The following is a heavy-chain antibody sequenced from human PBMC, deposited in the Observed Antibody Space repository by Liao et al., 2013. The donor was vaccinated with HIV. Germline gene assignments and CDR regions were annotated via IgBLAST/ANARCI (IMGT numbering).Heavy chain of an antibody. Sequence: QVQLQQWGTGLLKPSETLSLTCAISGGSFGDYLWGWVRQSPGKGLEWIGEVGSWWESQLQPVPRESSHLIVRHVQDPVSLRLTSVTAADTAIYYCVRVFTLQSLDWSGSTYFYHMDVWDKGTPVTVSS. CDR2: VGSWWES. J-gene: IGHJ6*03. D-gene: IGHD3-3*01. CDR3: VRVFTLQSLDWSGSTYFYHMDV. V-gene: IGHV4-34*02. CDR1: GGSFGDYL.